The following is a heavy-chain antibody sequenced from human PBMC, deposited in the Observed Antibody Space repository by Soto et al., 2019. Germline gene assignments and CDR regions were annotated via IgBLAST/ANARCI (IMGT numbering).Heavy chain of an antibody. V-gene: IGHV1-69*01. Sequence: VKVSCKASGGTFSSYAISWVRQAPGQGLEWMGGIIPIFGTANYAQKFQGRVTITADESTSTAYMELSSLRSEDTAVYYCAGDLVDINYYYGMDVWGQGTTVTVSS. CDR3: AGDLVDINYYYGMDV. CDR1: GGTFSSYA. J-gene: IGHJ6*02. CDR2: IIPIFGTA. D-gene: IGHD3-22*01.